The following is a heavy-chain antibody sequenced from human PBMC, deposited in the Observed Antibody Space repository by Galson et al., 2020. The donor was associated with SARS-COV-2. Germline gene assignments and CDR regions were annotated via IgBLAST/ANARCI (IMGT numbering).Heavy chain of an antibody. CDR2: ISAHNGNT. Sequence: ASVKVSCNASGYTFTSYGISWVRQAPGQGLEWMGWISAHNGNTNYAQKLQGRVTMTTDTSTSTAYMGLRSLRSDDTAVYYCARVSTLDVDYWGQGTLVTVSS. D-gene: IGHD3-3*01. CDR3: ARVSTLDVDY. CDR1: GYTFTSYG. V-gene: IGHV1-18*01. J-gene: IGHJ4*02.